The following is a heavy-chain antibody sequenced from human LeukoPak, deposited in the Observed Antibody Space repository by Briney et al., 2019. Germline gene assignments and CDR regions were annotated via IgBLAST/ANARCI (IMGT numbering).Heavy chain of an antibody. CDR3: ARIAPYCRGGSCYSGMDV. J-gene: IGHJ6*04. Sequence: NAGGSLRLSCAASGFTFSSYSMNWVRQAPGKGLEWVSSISSSSGYIYYADSVKGRFTIARANAKNSLYLQMNSEDAEDTAVYYCARIAPYCRGGSCYSGMDVWGKGTTVTVSS. V-gene: IGHV3-21*01. CDR1: GFTFSSYS. D-gene: IGHD2-15*01. CDR2: ISSSSGYI.